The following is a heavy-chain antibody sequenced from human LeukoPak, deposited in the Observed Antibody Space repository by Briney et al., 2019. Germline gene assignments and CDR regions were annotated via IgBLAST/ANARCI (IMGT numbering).Heavy chain of an antibody. J-gene: IGHJ4*02. Sequence: ASVKVSCKASGYTFTGYYMHWVRQAPGQGLEWVGWINPNSGGTNYAQKFQGRVTMTRDTSISTAYMELSRLRSDDTAVYYCARASMVASFPFPFDYWGQGALVTVSS. D-gene: IGHD2-15*01. V-gene: IGHV1-2*02. CDR1: GYTFTGYY. CDR3: ARASMVASFPFPFDY. CDR2: INPNSGGT.